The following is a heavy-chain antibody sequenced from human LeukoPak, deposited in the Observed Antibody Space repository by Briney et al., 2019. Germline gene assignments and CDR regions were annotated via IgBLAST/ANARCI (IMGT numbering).Heavy chain of an antibody. D-gene: IGHD1-20*01. CDR3: ARERGDNWNVGP. CDR1: GYSISSGYY. V-gene: IGHV4-38-2*02. Sequence: SETLSLTCTVSGYSISSGYYWGWIRQPPGKGLEWIGTIYHSGSTFYNPSLKSRVTILVDTSKNQFSLKLSSVTAADTAVYYCARERGDNWNVGPWGQGTRVTVSS. J-gene: IGHJ5*02. CDR2: IYHSGST.